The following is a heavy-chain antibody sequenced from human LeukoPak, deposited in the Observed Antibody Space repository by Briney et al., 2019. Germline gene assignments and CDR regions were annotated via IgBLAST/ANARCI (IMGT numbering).Heavy chain of an antibody. D-gene: IGHD6-13*01. CDR3: TTDHSSSWYGRDYYGMDV. V-gene: IGHV3-15*01. J-gene: IGHJ6*04. CDR2: IKSKTDGGTT. CDR1: GFTFSNAW. Sequence: GGSLRLSCAASGFTFSNAWMSWVRQAPGKGLEWVGRIKSKTDGGTTDYAAPVKGRFTISRDDSKNMLYLQMNSLKTEDTAVYYCTTDHSSSWYGRDYYGMDVWGKGTTVTVSS.